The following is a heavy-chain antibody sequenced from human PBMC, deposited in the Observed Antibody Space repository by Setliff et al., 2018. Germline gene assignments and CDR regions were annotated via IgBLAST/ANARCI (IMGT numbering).Heavy chain of an antibody. V-gene: IGHV3-7*03. Sequence: GGSLRLSCAASGFTFSSYWMSWVRQAPGKGLEWVANIKQGGGEKYYVGSVKGRFTISRDNANNLLYLHMSSLRAEDTAVYYCARDFSTGSSSWGQGTLVTVSS. J-gene: IGHJ5*02. CDR2: IKQGGGEK. CDR1: GFTFSSYW. CDR3: ARDFSTGSSS. D-gene: IGHD2-8*02.